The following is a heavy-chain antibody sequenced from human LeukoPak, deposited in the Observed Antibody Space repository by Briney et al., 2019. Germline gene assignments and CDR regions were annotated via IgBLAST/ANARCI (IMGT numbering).Heavy chain of an antibody. Sequence: GGCVRLSCAASGFTFRNHWMHWVRQTPGKGLVWVSRISSDGSSTTYADSVKGRFTISRDNAKNTLYLQMNNLRAEDTAMYYCARDQRVTGRPDIDYWGQGTLVIVSS. D-gene: IGHD6-6*01. CDR1: GFTFRNHW. J-gene: IGHJ4*02. CDR2: ISSDGSST. CDR3: ARDQRVTGRPDIDY. V-gene: IGHV3-74*03.